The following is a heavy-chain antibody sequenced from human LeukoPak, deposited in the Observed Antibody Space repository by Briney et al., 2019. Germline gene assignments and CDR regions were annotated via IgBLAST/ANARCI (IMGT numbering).Heavy chain of an antibody. D-gene: IGHD3-10*02. J-gene: IGHJ4*02. CDR1: GFTFSNAW. Sequence: GGSLRLSCAASGFTFSNAWMSWVRQAPGKGLEWVGRIKSKTDGGTTDYAAPVKGRFTISRDDSKNTLYLQMNSLKTEDTAVYYCTTLAPMFGDLFDYWGQGTLVTVSS. CDR2: IKSKTDGGTT. CDR3: TTLAPMFGDLFDY. V-gene: IGHV3-15*01.